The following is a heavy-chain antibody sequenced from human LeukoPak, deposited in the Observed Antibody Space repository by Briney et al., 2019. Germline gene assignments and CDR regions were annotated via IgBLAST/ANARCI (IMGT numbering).Heavy chain of an antibody. CDR2: IYTSGST. Sequence: SETLSLTCAVSGGSISSGGYYWSWIRQPAGKGLEWIGRIYTSGSTNYNPSLKSRVTISVDTSKNQFSLKLSSVTAADTAVYYRARGGMITFDPWGQGTLVTVSS. V-gene: IGHV4-61*02. CDR1: GGSISSGGYY. CDR3: ARGGMITFDP. D-gene: IGHD1-14*01. J-gene: IGHJ5*02.